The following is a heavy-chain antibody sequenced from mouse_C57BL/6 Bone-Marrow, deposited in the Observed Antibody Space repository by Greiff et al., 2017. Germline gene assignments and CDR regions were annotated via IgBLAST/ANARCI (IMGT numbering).Heavy chain of an antibody. J-gene: IGHJ2*01. CDR2: INYDGSST. CDR3: ARERGYYFDY. Sequence: EVLLVESEGGLVQPGSSMKLSCTASGFTFSDYYMAWFRQVPEKGLEWVANINYDGSSTYYLDSLKSRFIISRDNAKNILSLQMSSLKSEDTATYYCARERGYYFDYWGQGTTLTVSS. V-gene: IGHV5-16*01. CDR1: GFTFSDYY.